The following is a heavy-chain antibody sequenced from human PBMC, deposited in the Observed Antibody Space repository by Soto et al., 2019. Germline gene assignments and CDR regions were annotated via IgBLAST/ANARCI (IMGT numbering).Heavy chain of an antibody. D-gene: IGHD6-6*01. CDR1: GGTFSSYT. CDR2: IIPILGIA. V-gene: IGHV1-69*02. CDR3: ARSRSSSSAFDI. Sequence: SVKVSCKASGGTFSSYTISWVRQAPGQGLEWMGRIIPILGIANYAQKFQGRVTITADKSTSTAYMELSSLRSEDTAVYYCARSRSSSSAFDIWGQGTMVTVSS. J-gene: IGHJ3*02.